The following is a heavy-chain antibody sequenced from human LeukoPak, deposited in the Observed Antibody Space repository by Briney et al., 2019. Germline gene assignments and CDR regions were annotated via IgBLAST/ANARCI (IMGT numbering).Heavy chain of an antibody. V-gene: IGHV3-30*02. D-gene: IGHD2-2*02. CDR2: IRYDGSNK. CDR3: AKVSLPAAIPVYLAAADKYYMDV. Sequence: GGSLRLSCAASGFIFRNFGMHWVRQAPGKGLGWVAFIRYDGSNKYYADSVEGRFTISRDNSKNTLYLQMNSLRAEDTAVYYCAKVSLPAAIPVYLAAADKYYMDVWGKGTTVTVSS. J-gene: IGHJ6*03. CDR1: GFIFRNFG.